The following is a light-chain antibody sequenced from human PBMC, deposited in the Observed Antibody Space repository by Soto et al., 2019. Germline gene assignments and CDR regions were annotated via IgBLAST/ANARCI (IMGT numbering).Light chain of an antibody. CDR2: DNN. CDR1: SSNIGNNY. CDR3: QVWDRSSDHVV. V-gene: IGLV1-51*01. Sequence: QSVLTQPPSVSAAPGQKVTISCSGSSSNIGNNYVSWYQQLPGTAPKLLIYDNNKRPSGIPDRFSGSKSGTSATLGITGLQTGDEADYYCQVWDRSSDHVVFGGGTKVTVL. J-gene: IGLJ2*01.